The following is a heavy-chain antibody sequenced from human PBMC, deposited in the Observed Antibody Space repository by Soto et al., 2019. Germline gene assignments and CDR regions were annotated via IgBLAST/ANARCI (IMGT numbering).Heavy chain of an antibody. V-gene: IGHV3-53*02. CDR3: AILSN. CDR1: GFTVSSNY. CDR2: IYSDGTT. J-gene: IGHJ4*02. D-gene: IGHD6-6*01. Sequence: EVQLVETGGGLIQPGGSLRLSCAASGFTVSSNYMNWVRQAPGKGLEWVSIIYSDGTTSYADSVKGRFTISRDNFKNTLHLQMNSLRAEDTGVYYCAILSNWGQGTLVTVSS.